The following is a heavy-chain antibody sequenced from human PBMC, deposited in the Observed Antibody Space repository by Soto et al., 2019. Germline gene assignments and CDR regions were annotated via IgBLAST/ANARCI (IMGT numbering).Heavy chain of an antibody. V-gene: IGHV1-46*01. CDR2: FNPSGGST. D-gene: IGHD3-22*01. J-gene: IGHJ4*02. Sequence: QVQLVQSGAEVKKPGASVKVSCKASGYIFTNQYRHWVRQAPGQGLEWMGIFNPSGGSTNYIQKCQGRITMTRDTSTSTVYMELSSLRSEDTAVYFCARADYYDSSGFYYDCWGQGSLVTVSS. CDR1: GYIFTNQY. CDR3: ARADYYDSSGFYYDC.